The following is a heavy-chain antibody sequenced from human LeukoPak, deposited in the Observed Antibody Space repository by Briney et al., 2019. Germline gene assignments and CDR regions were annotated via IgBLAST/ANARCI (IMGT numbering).Heavy chain of an antibody. CDR3: VRAPPHTSSDY. V-gene: IGHV3-74*01. D-gene: IGHD6-6*01. Sequence: GGSLRLSCAASGFTFSSYWMHWVRQAPGRGLVWVSRINSDGSGTTYADSVKGRFTISRDNAKNTLYLQMNSLRAEDTAVYYCVRAPPHTSSDYSGQGTLVTVSS. CDR1: GFTFSSYW. J-gene: IGHJ4*02. CDR2: INSDGSGT.